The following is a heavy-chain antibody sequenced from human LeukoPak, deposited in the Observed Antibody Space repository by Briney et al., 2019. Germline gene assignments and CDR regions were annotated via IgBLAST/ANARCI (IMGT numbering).Heavy chain of an antibody. Sequence: TSETLSLTCAVSGVSISSSNSYWGWLRQPPGKGLEWIGSIYYSGNTYYNASLESQVSISIDTSKNQFSLKLTSVTAADTAVYYCARQTGSGLFILPGGQGTLVTVSS. CDR2: IYYSGNT. CDR1: GVSISSSNSY. D-gene: IGHD3/OR15-3a*01. J-gene: IGHJ4*02. CDR3: ARQTGSGLFILP. V-gene: IGHV4-39*01.